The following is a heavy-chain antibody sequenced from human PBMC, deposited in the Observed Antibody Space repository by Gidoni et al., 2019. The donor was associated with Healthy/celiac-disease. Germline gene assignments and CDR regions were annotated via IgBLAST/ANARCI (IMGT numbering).Heavy chain of an antibody. V-gene: IGHV4-30-4*01. D-gene: IGHD4-17*01. CDR3: AREHNDYGDSVFDY. Sequence: QSLTCTVSVGSISSGDYYWSWIRQPPGKGLEWIGYIYYSGSTYYNPSLKSRVTISVDTSKNQFSLKLSSVTAADTAVYYCAREHNDYGDSVFDYWGQGTLVTVSS. CDR2: IYYSGST. J-gene: IGHJ4*02. CDR1: VGSISSGDYY.